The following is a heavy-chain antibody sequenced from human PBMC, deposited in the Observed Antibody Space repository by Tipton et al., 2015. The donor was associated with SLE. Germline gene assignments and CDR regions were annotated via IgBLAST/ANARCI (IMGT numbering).Heavy chain of an antibody. V-gene: IGHV3-53*05. CDR1: ACSVSAYH. CDR2: SYVGGRV. J-gene: IGHJ4*02. Sequence: SLRLSCAASACSVSAYHMTWVRQAPGKGLEWVSVSYVGGRVHYADSVKGRFTISRDNSKNTLYLQMNSLRAEDTAVYYCARDRGSSWFFFDYWGQGTLVTVSS. D-gene: IGHD6-13*01. CDR3: ARDRGSSWFFFDY.